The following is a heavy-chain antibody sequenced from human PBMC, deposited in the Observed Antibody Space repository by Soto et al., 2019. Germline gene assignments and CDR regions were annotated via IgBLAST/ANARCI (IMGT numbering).Heavy chain of an antibody. J-gene: IGHJ6*02. V-gene: IGHV1-69*13. Sequence: ASVKVSCKASGGTFSSYAISWVRQAPGQGLEWMGGIIPIFGTANYAQKFQGRVTITADESTSTAYMELSSLRSEDTAVYYWAREGITMVRGPPGRMDVWGQGTTVTVSS. CDR2: IIPIFGTA. CDR3: AREGITMVRGPPGRMDV. D-gene: IGHD3-10*01. CDR1: GGTFSSYA.